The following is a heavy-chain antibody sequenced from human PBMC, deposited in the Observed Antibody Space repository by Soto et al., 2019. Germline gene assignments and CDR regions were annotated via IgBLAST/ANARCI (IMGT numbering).Heavy chain of an antibody. D-gene: IGHD5-18*01. CDR2: IYPGDSDT. V-gene: IGHV5-51*01. J-gene: IGHJ6*01. CDR3: ARLHVDTAMVTYYYYYGMDV. Sequence: TGESLKISCKGSGYSFTSYWIGWVRQMPGKGLEWMGIIYPGDSDTRYSPSFQGQVTISADKSISTAYLQWSSLKASDTAMHYCARLHVDTAMVTYYYYYGMDVWGQGTTVTVSS. CDR1: GYSFTSYW.